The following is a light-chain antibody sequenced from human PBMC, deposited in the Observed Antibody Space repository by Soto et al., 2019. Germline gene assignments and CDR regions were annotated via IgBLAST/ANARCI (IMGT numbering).Light chain of an antibody. Sequence: SVLTQPASVSGSPGQSITISCTGTNSDVGSSNSVSWYQHHPGKAPKLIIYDVNSRPSGVSNRFSGSKSGNTASLTISGLQVEDEADYYCSSYTNNSPNCVFGTGTQLTV. CDR1: NSDVGSSNS. V-gene: IGLV2-14*03. J-gene: IGLJ1*01. CDR2: DVN. CDR3: SSYTNNSPNCV.